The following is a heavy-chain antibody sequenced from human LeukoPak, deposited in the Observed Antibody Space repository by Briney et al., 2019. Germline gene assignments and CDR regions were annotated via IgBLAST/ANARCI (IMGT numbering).Heavy chain of an antibody. D-gene: IGHD1-1*01. Sequence: SETLSLTCTVSGSSISSYYWSWIRQPAGKGLEWIGRIYTSGSTNYNPSLKSRVTISVDTSKNQFSLKLSSVTAADTAVYFCARRRRDGTFFDYWGQGTLVTVSS. CDR1: GSSISSYY. CDR3: ARRRRDGTFFDY. CDR2: IYTSGST. J-gene: IGHJ4*02. V-gene: IGHV4-4*07.